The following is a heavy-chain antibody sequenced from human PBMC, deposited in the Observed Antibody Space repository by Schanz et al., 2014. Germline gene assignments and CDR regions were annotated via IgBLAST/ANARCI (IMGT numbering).Heavy chain of an antibody. J-gene: IGHJ4*02. V-gene: IGHV3-30*03. CDR3: VRDTDYHFDY. CDR1: GFSFSGYG. D-gene: IGHD4-17*01. CDR2: ISYHGSER. Sequence: QVQLVESGGGVAQPGGSLRLSCAASGFSFSGYGMHWVRQAPGKGLEWVAVISYHGSERYYADSVKGRFTISRDNSKNTLYLQMNSLRTEDTAVYYCVRDTDYHFDYWGQGTLVTVSS.